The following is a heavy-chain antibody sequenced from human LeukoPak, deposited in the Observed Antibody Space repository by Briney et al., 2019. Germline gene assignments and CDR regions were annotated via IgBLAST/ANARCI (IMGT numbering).Heavy chain of an antibody. CDR2: ISISTSTI. Sequence: GGSLRLSCVASGFTFSSSSMNWVRQAPGKGPEWVSYISISTSTIYYADSVKGRFTISRDNAKNSLYLEMNSLRAEDTAVYYCTAPGRGRGGYDFEYWGQGTPVTVSS. V-gene: IGHV3-48*04. J-gene: IGHJ4*02. CDR3: TAPGRGRGGYDFEY. CDR1: GFTFSSSS. D-gene: IGHD6-19*01.